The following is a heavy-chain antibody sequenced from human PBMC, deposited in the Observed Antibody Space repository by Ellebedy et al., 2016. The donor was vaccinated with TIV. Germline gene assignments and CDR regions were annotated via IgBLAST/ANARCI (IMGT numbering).Heavy chain of an antibody. Sequence: GESLKISCAASGFTFSNYWMHWVRQAPGKGLVWVSRINSDGSATNHADSVKGRFTISRDNAKNTPYLQMNSLRDDDTAIYYCVRDPYSYGPWGQGTLVTVSS. D-gene: IGHD1-26*01. CDR1: GFTFSNYW. V-gene: IGHV3-74*01. CDR3: VRDPYSYGP. CDR2: INSDGSAT. J-gene: IGHJ5*02.